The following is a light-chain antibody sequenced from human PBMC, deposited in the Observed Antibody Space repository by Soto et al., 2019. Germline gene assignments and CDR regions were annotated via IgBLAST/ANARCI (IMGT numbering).Light chain of an antibody. CDR3: QQYSNWPRT. J-gene: IGKJ1*01. Sequence: EIVLTHSPGTLSLSPGEGGTLSFGSSQTVISNSLAWYQQKPGQAPRLLIHGASSRATGIPAWFSGSGSGTEFTLTISSLQSEDFAVYYCQQYSNWPRTFGQGTKVDIK. V-gene: IGKV3-15*01. CDR1: QTVISNS. CDR2: GAS.